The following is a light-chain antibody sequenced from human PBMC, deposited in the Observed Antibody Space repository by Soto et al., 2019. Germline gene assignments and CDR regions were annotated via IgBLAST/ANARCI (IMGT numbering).Light chain of an antibody. CDR1: SSDVGGYNY. CDR3: SSYTSRSDVV. J-gene: IGLJ2*01. V-gene: IGLV2-14*01. Sequence: QSVLTQPASVSGSPGQSITISCSGTSSDVGGYNYVSWYQQHPGKAPKLMIYEVSNRPSGISDRFSGSKSGNTASLTIFGLQAEDEADYYCSSYTSRSDVVFGGGTKVTVL. CDR2: EVS.